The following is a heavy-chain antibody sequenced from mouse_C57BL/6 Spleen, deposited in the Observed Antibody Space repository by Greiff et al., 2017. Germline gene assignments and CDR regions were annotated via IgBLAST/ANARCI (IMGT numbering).Heavy chain of an antibody. V-gene: IGHV1-69*01. Sequence: QVQLQQPGAELVMPGASVKLSCKASGYTFTSYWMHWVKQRPGRGLEWIGEIDPTGSCTKYNQKFKGKSTLTADKSSSTAYMELRSLTSEDSAVYYCASPGGECEYWGQGTMVTVSA. CDR2: IDPTGSCT. CDR1: GYTFTSYW. J-gene: IGHJ3*01. CDR3: ASPGGECEY.